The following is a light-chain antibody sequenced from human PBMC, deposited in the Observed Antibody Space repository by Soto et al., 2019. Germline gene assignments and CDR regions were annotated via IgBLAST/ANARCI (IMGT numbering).Light chain of an antibody. J-gene: IGKJ1*01. Sequence: DIQMTQSPSTPSASVGDRVTITCRASQTITTWLAWYQQKPGKAPKLLIYDASTLESGVPSRFSGSGFGTEFSPTISSLQPDDFASYYCQQYNTLSGTFGQGTKVDIK. V-gene: IGKV1-5*01. CDR1: QTITTW. CDR2: DAS. CDR3: QQYNTLSGT.